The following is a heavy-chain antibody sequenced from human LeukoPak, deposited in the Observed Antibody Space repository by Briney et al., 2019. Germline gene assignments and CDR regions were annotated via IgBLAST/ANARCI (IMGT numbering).Heavy chain of an antibody. Sequence: SETLSLTCTVSGGSISSYYWSWIRQPPGKGLEWIGYIYYSGSTNYNPSLKSRVTISVDTPKNQFSLKLSSVTAADTAVYYCAREPYYYDSSGYGVYYFDYWGQGTLVTVSS. CDR3: AREPYYYDSSGYGVYYFDY. V-gene: IGHV4-59*01. J-gene: IGHJ4*02. CDR2: IYYSGST. D-gene: IGHD3-22*01. CDR1: GGSISSYY.